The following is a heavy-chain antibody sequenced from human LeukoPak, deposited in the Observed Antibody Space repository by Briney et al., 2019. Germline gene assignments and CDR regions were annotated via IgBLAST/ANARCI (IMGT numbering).Heavy chain of an antibody. D-gene: IGHD6-13*01. CDR3: ARDGRIAAADPYYYYGMDV. V-gene: IGHV1-69*13. CDR2: IIPIFGTA. J-gene: IGHJ6*02. Sequence: SVKVSCKASGGTFSSYAISWVRQAPGQGLEWMGGIIPIFGTANYAQKFQGRVTITADESTGTAYMELSSLRSEDTAVYYCARDGRIAAADPYYYYGMDVWGQGTTVTVSS. CDR1: GGTFSSYA.